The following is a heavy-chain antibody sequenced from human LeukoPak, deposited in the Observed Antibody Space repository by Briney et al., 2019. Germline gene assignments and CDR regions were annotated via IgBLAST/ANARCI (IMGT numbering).Heavy chain of an antibody. CDR2: ISGSGGST. D-gene: IGHD5-24*01. J-gene: IGHJ5*02. V-gene: IGHV3-23*01. Sequence: GGSLRLSCAASEFTFSSYALTWVRQAPGKGLEWVSSISGSGGSTYYADSVRGRFTISRDNSKDTLNLQMNRLRAEDTAVYYCAKDAIDGYNSENWFDPWGQGTLVTVSS. CDR3: AKDAIDGYNSENWFDP. CDR1: EFTFSSYA.